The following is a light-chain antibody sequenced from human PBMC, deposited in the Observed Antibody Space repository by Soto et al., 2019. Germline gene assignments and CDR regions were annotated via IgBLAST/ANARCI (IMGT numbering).Light chain of an antibody. CDR2: GAS. Sequence: EIVLTQSPGTLSLSPGERATLSCRASQSVSGSYLVWYQQKPGQAPRLLIYGASSRATGIPDRFSGSGSGTDFTLTISRLEPEDFAVYYCQQYGSSPPYTFGQGTKLEIK. CDR3: QQYGSSPPYT. CDR1: QSVSGSY. V-gene: IGKV3-20*01. J-gene: IGKJ2*01.